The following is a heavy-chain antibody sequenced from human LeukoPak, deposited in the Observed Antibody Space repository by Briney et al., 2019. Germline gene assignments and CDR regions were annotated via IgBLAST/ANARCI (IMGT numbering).Heavy chain of an antibody. CDR1: GYSFSNYW. CDR2: IYAGDSDT. Sequence: GESLKISCKGSGYSFSNYWIGWVRQMPGKGLEWMGIIYAGDSDTRYTPSFEGQITISADKSISTAYLQWSSLKASDTAMYYCARPLCARDANYYYGMDVWGQGTTVTVSS. V-gene: IGHV5-51*01. CDR3: ARPLCARDANYYYGMDV. J-gene: IGHJ6*02.